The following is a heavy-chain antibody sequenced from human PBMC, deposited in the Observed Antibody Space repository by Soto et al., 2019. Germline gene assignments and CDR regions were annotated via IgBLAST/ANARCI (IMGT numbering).Heavy chain of an antibody. D-gene: IGHD6-19*01. CDR1: GGSISSGGYS. CDR2: IYHSGST. Sequence: PSETLSLTCAVSGGSISSGGYSWGWIRQPPRKGLEWIGYIYHSGSTYYNPSLKSRVTISVDRSKNQFPLKLSSVTAADTAVYHCVKDPVNWCQGAL. CDR3: VKDPVN. V-gene: IGHV4-30-2*01. J-gene: IGHJ4*02.